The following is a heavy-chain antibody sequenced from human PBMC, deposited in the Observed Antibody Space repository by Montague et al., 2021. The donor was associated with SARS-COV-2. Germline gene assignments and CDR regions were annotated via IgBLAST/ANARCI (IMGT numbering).Heavy chain of an antibody. J-gene: IGHJ6*02. CDR2: IYYSGST. CDR1: GGSISSSSYY. V-gene: IGHV4-39*01. Sequence: SETLSLTCTASGGSISSSSYYWGWIRQPPGKGLEWIGSIYYSGSTCYNPSLKSRVTISVDTSKNQFSLKLSSVTAADTAVYYCARRVTGTTVHYYYYGMDVWGQGTTVTVSS. CDR3: ARRVTGTTVHYYYYGMDV. D-gene: IGHD1-20*01.